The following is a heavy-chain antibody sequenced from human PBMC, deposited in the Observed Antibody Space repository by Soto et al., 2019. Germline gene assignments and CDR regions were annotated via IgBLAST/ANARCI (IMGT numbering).Heavy chain of an antibody. CDR1: GASLSSISYY. D-gene: IGHD2-15*01. CDR2: SFFTGNI. CDR3: ASRHCSGGSCYHPGVDS. V-gene: IGHV4-39*01. Sequence: SETLSLTCTVSGASLSSISYYLGWIRQPPGKGLEWVGSSFFTGNIYYNPSLKSRVTISVDTSRNQFSLMVNSVTAADTAVYYCASRHCSGGSCYHPGVDSWGQGALVTVSS. J-gene: IGHJ4*02.